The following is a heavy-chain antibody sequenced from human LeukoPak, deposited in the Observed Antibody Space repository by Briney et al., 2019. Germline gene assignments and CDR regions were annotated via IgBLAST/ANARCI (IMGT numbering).Heavy chain of an antibody. Sequence: GGSLRLSCAASGVTLSSYWMSWVRQTPGKGLEGVANIKQGGSEISYVDSVKGRFTISRDNAKNSLYLQMKSLRAEDTAVYYCVASGGWLLGFWGQGTRVTVSS. CDR2: IKQGGSEI. CDR1: GVTLSSYW. J-gene: IGHJ4*02. CDR3: VASGGWLLGF. D-gene: IGHD6-19*01. V-gene: IGHV3-7*01.